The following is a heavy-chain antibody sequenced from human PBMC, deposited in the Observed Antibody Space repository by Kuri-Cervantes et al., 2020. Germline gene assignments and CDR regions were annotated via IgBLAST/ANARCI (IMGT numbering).Heavy chain of an antibody. Sequence: ASVKVSCKASGYTFTDYYMHWVRQAPGQGLEWMAWINPNISGTTYARKFQGRVTVTRDTSLTTVYMELTRLRSDDTAVYYCAREDTDLATIGFWGQGTLVTVSS. CDR1: GYTFTDYY. J-gene: IGHJ4*02. V-gene: IGHV1-2*02. CDR3: AREDTDLATIGF. CDR2: INPNISGT. D-gene: IGHD5-24*01.